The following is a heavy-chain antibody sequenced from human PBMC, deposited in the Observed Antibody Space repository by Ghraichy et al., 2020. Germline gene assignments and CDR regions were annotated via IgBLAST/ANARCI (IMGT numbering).Heavy chain of an antibody. Sequence: GGSLRLSCAASGFTFSSYSMNWVRQAPGKGLEWVSSISSSSSYIYYADSVKGRFTISRDNAKNSLYLQMNSLRAEDTAVYYCARVQPAWDTAMDITSRYYYYGMDVWGQGTTVTVSS. CDR3: ARVQPAWDTAMDITSRYYYYGMDV. CDR1: GFTFSSYS. CDR2: ISSSSSYI. J-gene: IGHJ6*02. V-gene: IGHV3-21*01. D-gene: IGHD5-18*01.